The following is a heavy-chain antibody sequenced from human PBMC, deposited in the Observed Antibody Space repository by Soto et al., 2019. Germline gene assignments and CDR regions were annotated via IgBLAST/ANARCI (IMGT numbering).Heavy chain of an antibody. CDR2: IYYSGST. CDR3: ARHWWTVTANWFDP. D-gene: IGHD4-17*01. V-gene: IGHV4-39*01. CDR1: GGSISSSSYY. J-gene: IGHJ5*02. Sequence: SETLSLTCTVSGGSISSSSYYWGWIRQPPGKGLEWIGSIYYSGSTYYNPSLKSRVTISVDTSKNQFSLKLSSVTAADTAVYYCARHWWTVTANWFDPWGQGTLVTVSS.